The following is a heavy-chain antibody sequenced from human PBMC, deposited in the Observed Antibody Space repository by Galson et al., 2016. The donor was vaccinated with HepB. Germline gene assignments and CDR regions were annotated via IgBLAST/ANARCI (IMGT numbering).Heavy chain of an antibody. CDR3: ARQVGDYVWGGRFDP. V-gene: IGHV4-39*01. J-gene: IGHJ5*02. CDR2: LYYSGLT. CDR1: GGSISRRGYY. Sequence: SETLSLTCTVSGGSISRRGYYWGWIRQPPGKGLEWIGSLYYSGLTYYNPSLKSRVTISVDTSKNQFSLKLRSVTAADTAVYYCARQVGDYVWGGRFDPWGQGTLVTVSS. D-gene: IGHD3-16*01.